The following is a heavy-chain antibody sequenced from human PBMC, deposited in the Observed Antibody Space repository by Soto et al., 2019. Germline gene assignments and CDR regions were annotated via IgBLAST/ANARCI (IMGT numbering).Heavy chain of an antibody. J-gene: IGHJ6*02. Sequence: QAGGSLRLSCASSVFTFSSFGIHWVRHAPGKWLEWVAVMAYDGSNEYYADSVRGRFTISRDNSKSTVYLQMNSLRPEDTAVYYCAKNTVGISRYYYYGMDVWGQGTTVTVSS. D-gene: IGHD5-12*01. CDR3: AKNTVGISRYYYYGMDV. V-gene: IGHV3-30*18. CDR2: MAYDGSNE. CDR1: VFTFSSFG.